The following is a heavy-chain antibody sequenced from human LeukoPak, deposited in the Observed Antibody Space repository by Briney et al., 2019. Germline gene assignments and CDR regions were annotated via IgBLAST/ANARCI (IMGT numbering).Heavy chain of an antibody. V-gene: IGHV3-64*04. CDR2: ISSNGGST. J-gene: IGHJ4*02. CDR3: ARKTYYYDSGSYSKSYYFDY. D-gene: IGHD3-10*01. CDR1: GFTFSSYA. Sequence: TGGSLRLSCSASGFTFSSYAMHWVRQAPGKRLEYVSAISSNGGSTYYADSVKGRFTISRDNSKNTLYLQMISLRAEDTAVYYCARKTYYYDSGSYSKSYYFDYWGQGTLVTVSS.